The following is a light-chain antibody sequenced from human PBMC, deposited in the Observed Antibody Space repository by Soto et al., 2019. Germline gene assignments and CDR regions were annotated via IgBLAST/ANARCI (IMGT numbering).Light chain of an antibody. V-gene: IGKV2-28*01. CDR2: LGS. CDR1: QSLLHGNGYNY. Sequence: DIVMTQSPLSLPVTPGEPASISCRSSQSLLHGNGYNYLDWYLQKPGQSPQLLIYLGSNRASGVPDRFSGSGSGTDFTLKISRVDAEDVGVYYCMQALQTPLTFGGGTKVEIK. J-gene: IGKJ4*01. CDR3: MQALQTPLT.